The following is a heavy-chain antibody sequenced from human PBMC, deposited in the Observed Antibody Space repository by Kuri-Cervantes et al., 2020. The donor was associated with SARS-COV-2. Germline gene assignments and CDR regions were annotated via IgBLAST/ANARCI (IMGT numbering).Heavy chain of an antibody. CDR3: ASSLLGRFDY. Sequence: GGSLRLSCAASGFTFSSYAMHWVRQAPGKGLEWVAVISYDGSNKYYADSVKGRFTISRDNSKNTLYLQMNSLRAEDTAVYYCASSLLGRFDYWGQGTLVTVSS. J-gene: IGHJ4*02. CDR1: GFTFSSYA. D-gene: IGHD2-8*02. CDR2: ISYDGSNK. V-gene: IGHV3-30-3*01.